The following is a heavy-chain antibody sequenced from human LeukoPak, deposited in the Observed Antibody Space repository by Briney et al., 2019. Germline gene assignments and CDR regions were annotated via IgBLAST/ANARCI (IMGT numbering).Heavy chain of an antibody. Sequence: ASVKVSCKASGYTFTGYYMHWVRQASGQGLEWMGWISPNSGGTNYAQKFQGRVTLTRDTSISTAYMELSRLRSDDTAVYYCARQSRTVVTPLGYWGQGALVTVSS. D-gene: IGHD4-23*01. CDR3: ARQSRTVVTPLGY. CDR2: ISPNSGGT. V-gene: IGHV1-2*02. J-gene: IGHJ4*02. CDR1: GYTFTGYY.